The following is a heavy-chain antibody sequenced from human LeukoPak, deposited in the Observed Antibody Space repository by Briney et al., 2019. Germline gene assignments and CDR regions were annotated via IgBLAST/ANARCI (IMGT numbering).Heavy chain of an antibody. Sequence: SGPALVKPTQTLTLTCTFSGFSLGTSGMCVSWIRQPPGKALEWLARIDWDDDKYYSTSLKTRLTISKDTSKNQVVLTMTNMDPVDTATYYCARIQVVTAPYYYYYYMDVWGKGTTVTVSS. CDR2: IDWDDDK. J-gene: IGHJ6*03. V-gene: IGHV2-70*11. D-gene: IGHD2-21*02. CDR3: ARIQVVTAPYYYYYYMDV. CDR1: GFSLGTSGMC.